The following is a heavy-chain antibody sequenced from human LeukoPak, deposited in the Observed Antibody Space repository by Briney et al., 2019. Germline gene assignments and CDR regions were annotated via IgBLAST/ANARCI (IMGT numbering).Heavy chain of an antibody. D-gene: IGHD2-15*01. V-gene: IGHV1-2*02. CDR1: GYNFIGYY. CDR3: ARCPYCSGASLEALAI. CDR2: INCKSGGT. J-gene: IGHJ3*02. Sequence: ASVKVSCKASGYNFIGYYIHWVRQAPGQGLEWMGWINCKSGGTNYAQKFQGRATMTRDTSISTAYMELSWLSSDDSAVYYCARCPYCSGASLEALAIWGQGPMAPAPS.